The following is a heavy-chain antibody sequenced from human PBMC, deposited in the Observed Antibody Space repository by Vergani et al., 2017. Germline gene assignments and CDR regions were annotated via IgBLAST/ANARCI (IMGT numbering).Heavy chain of an antibody. V-gene: IGHV4-39*01. CDR2: IYYSGST. Sequence: HLQLQESGPGLVRPSETLSLTCTVSVDSVSSSTYYWGWIRQPPGKGLEWIGTIYYSGSTYYNPSLQSRVTISVDLSKDQFSLSLNSVTAADTAVYYCARRPATAMPNSAFDYWGQGTLVTVSS. J-gene: IGHJ4*02. CDR3: ARRPATAMPNSAFDY. CDR1: VDSVSSSTYY. D-gene: IGHD5-18*01.